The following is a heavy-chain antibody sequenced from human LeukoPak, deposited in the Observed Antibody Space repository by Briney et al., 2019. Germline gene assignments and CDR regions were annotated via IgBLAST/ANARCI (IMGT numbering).Heavy chain of an antibody. CDR2: INHSGST. V-gene: IGHV4-34*01. D-gene: IGHD2-21*01. CDR3: ARQHPYYYYYYMDV. J-gene: IGHJ6*03. Sequence: SETLSLTCAVYGGSFSGYYWSWIRQSPGKGLEWIGEINHSGSTNYNPSLKSRVTISVDTSKNQFSLKLSSVTAADTAVYYCARQHPYYYYYYMDVWGKGTTVTVSS. CDR1: GGSFSGYY.